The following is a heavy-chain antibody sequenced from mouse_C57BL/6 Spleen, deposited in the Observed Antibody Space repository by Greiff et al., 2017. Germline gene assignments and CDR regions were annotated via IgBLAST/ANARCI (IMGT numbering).Heavy chain of an antibody. Sequence: VQLQESGAELVRPGTSVKVSCKASGYAFTNYLIEWVKQRPGQGLEWIGVINPGSGGTNYNEKFKGKATLTADKSSSTAYMQLSSLTSEDPAVYFCARATEYYGSSYWYLDDWGTGTTVTVSS. CDR1: GYAFTNYL. CDR3: ARATEYYGSSYWYLDD. V-gene: IGHV1-54*01. CDR2: INPGSGGT. J-gene: IGHJ1*03. D-gene: IGHD1-1*01.